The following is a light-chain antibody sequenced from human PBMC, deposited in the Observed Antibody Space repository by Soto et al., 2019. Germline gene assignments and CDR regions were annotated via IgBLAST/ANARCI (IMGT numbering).Light chain of an antibody. J-gene: IGKJ2*01. CDR3: QQYGSSPRAYT. V-gene: IGKV3-20*01. CDR1: QSVSSSY. CDR2: GAS. Sequence: EIVLTQSPGTLSLSPGERATLSCRASQSVSSSYLAWYQQKPGQAPRLLIYGASSRATGIPDRFSGSGSGSDFTLTISRLEPEDFAVYYCQQYGSSPRAYTFGQGTKLENK.